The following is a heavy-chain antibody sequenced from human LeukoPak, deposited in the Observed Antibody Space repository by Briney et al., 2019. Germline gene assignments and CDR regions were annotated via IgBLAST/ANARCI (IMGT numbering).Heavy chain of an antibody. Sequence: SETLSLTCAVYGGSFSGYYWSWIRQSPGKGLEWIGEINHSGSTNYNPSLKSRVTISVDTSKNQFSLKLRSVTAADTAVYYCARITVTGWGRFDPWGQGTLVTVSS. CDR2: INHSGST. CDR1: GGSFSGYY. J-gene: IGHJ5*02. V-gene: IGHV4-34*01. CDR3: ARITVTGWGRFDP. D-gene: IGHD4-17*01.